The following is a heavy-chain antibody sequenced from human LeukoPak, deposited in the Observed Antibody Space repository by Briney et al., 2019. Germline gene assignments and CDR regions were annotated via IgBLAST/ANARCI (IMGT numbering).Heavy chain of an antibody. J-gene: IGHJ5*02. Sequence: GGSLRLSCAASGFTFRDYGMHWVRQAPGKGLEWVAFIRHDGSNKYYADSMKGRFTISRDNSKNTLYLQMNSLRAEDTAVYYCAKDGWGSGYPYNWFGPWGQGTLVTVSS. CDR1: GFTFRDYG. CDR2: IRHDGSNK. V-gene: IGHV3-30*02. D-gene: IGHD3-22*01. CDR3: AKDGWGSGYPYNWFGP.